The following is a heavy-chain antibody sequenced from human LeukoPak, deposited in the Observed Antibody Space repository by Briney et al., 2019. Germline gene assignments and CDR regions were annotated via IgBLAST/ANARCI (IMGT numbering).Heavy chain of an antibody. J-gene: IGHJ5*02. D-gene: IGHD3-10*01. V-gene: IGHV3-23*01. CDR1: GFTFSSYA. CDR2: ISGSGDNS. Sequence: PGGSLRLSCAASGFTFSSYAMSWVRQAPGKGLEWVSSISGSGDNSYYADSVKGRFTISRDNSKNTLYLQMNSLRAEDTAVYYCAKEGGSGSYNNWFDPWGQGTLVTVSS. CDR3: AKEGGSGSYNNWFDP.